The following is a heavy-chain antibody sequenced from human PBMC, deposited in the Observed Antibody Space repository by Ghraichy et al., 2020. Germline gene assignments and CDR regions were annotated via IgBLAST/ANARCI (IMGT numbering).Heavy chain of an antibody. Sequence: GGSLRLSCAASGFTFSSYAMSWVRQAPGKGLEWVSAISGSGGSTYYADSVKGRFTISRDNSKNTLYLQMNSLRAEDTAVYYCAKMNVLLWFGELLSFDYWGQGTLVTVSS. D-gene: IGHD3-10*01. CDR1: GFTFSSYA. CDR3: AKMNVLLWFGELLSFDY. CDR2: ISGSGGST. J-gene: IGHJ4*02. V-gene: IGHV3-23*01.